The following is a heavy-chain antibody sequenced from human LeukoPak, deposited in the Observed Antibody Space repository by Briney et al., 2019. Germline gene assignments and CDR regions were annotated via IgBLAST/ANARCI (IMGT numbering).Heavy chain of an antibody. CDR1: GYTFTDYY. Sequence: GASVTVSCKASGYTFTDYYMHWVRQAPGQGLEWMGRINPNSGGTNYAQKFQGRVTMTRDTSISTAYMELSRLRSDDTAVYYRARDREMATMIGGDFDYWGQGTLVTVSS. D-gene: IGHD5-24*01. V-gene: IGHV1-2*06. CDR2: INPNSGGT. J-gene: IGHJ4*02. CDR3: ARDREMATMIGGDFDY.